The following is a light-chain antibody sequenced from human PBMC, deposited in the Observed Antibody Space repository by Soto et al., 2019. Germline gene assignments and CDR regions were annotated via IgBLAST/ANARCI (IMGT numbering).Light chain of an antibody. CDR1: QSISSSY. V-gene: IGKV3-20*01. Sequence: PATLSLPPVGGATLSCRRTQSISSSYLAWYQRKPGQAPRLLIYGASSRATGIPARFSGSGSGTDFTLTISRLEPEDFAVYYCQQRGSSPITFGGGTRLEIK. CDR3: QQRGSSPIT. CDR2: GAS. J-gene: IGKJ5*01.